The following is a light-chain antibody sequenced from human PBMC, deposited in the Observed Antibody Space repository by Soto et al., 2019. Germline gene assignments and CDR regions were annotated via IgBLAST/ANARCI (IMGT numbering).Light chain of an antibody. Sequence: EIVLTQSPGTLSLSPGERATLSCRASQSVSSNNLVWYQQKPGHAPRLLIYGASKRATDIPDRISGSGSGTDFTLTISRLEPEDFAVYYCQQYESSLWTFGQGTKVEIK. J-gene: IGKJ1*01. CDR3: QQYESSLWT. CDR1: QSVSSNN. V-gene: IGKV3-20*01. CDR2: GAS.